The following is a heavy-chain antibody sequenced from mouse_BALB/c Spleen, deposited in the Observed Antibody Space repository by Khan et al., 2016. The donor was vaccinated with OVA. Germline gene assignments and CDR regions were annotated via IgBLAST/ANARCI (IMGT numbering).Heavy chain of an antibody. V-gene: IGHV9-3-1*01. J-gene: IGHJ4*01. D-gene: IGHD2-10*01. CDR2: INTYTGEP. Sequence: QIQLVQSGPELKKPGETVKISCKASGYTFTNYGMNWVKQSPGKALKWMGWINTYTGEPTYADDFKGRFAFSLETSPTTAYLQINNLKNEDTATYFCARPPYFSYTLDYWGQGTSVTVSS. CDR3: ARPPYFSYTLDY. CDR1: GYTFTNYG.